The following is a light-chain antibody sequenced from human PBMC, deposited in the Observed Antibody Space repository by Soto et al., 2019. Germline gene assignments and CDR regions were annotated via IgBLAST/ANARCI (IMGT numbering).Light chain of an antibody. CDR3: QSYDSSLSGWV. J-gene: IGLJ3*02. CDR1: SSNIGAGYD. CDR2: GNI. Sequence: QSVLTQPPSVSGAPGQRVTISCTGSSSNIGAGYDVHWYQQVPGTAPKLLIYGNINRPSRVPDRFSGSKSVTSASLAITGLQAEDEADYYCQSYDSSLSGWVFGGGTKLTVL. V-gene: IGLV1-40*01.